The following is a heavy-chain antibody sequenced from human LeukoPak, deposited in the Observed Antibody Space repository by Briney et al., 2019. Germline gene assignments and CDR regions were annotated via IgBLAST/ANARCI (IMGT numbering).Heavy chain of an antibody. J-gene: IGHJ6*03. D-gene: IGHD3/OR15-3a*01. CDR1: GYTFTGYY. V-gene: IGHV1-69*06. CDR3: ARDHEEDWLAEEYYYYMDV. Sequence: GASVKVSCKASGYTFTGYYMHWVRQAPGQGLEWMGGIIPIFGTANYAQKFQGRVTITADTSTSTAYMELRSLRSDDTAVYYCARDHEEDWLAEEYYYYMDVWGRGTTVTISS. CDR2: IIPIFGTA.